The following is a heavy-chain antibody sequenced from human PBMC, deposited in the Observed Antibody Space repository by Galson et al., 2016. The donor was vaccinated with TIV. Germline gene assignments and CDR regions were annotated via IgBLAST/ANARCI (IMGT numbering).Heavy chain of an antibody. CDR1: GFTFSIFA. CDR2: ISGVGGST. CDR3: TKVPSGGFSYYYGLDV. J-gene: IGHJ6*02. D-gene: IGHD2-15*01. Sequence: SLRLSCAASGFTFSIFAMTWVRQAPGMGLEWVSAISGVGGSTYYADSVKGRFTISRDNSKNTLFLQMNSLRAEDTAVYYCTKVPSGGFSYYYGLDVWGQGTTVTVSS. V-gene: IGHV3-23*01.